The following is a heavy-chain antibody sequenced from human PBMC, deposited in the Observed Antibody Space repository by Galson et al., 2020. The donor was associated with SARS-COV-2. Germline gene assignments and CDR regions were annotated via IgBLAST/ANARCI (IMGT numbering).Heavy chain of an antibody. J-gene: IGHJ6*02. CDR2: INHIGSI. V-gene: IGHV4-34*01. D-gene: IGHD2-21*01. CDR3: ARVVNGFYYVMDV. CDR1: GGSLNHYY. Sequence: SETLSLTCAVNGGSLNHYYWAWIRQSPGKGLEWIADINHIGSINRNPSLKSRVSISVDTSKNQFSLRVTSVTAADTAVYYCARVVNGFYYVMDVWGQGTTVTVSS.